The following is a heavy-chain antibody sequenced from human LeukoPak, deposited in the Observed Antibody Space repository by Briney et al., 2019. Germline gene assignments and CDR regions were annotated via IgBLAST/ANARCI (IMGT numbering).Heavy chain of an antibody. D-gene: IGHD1-26*01. CDR3: ARNRATVYAGLRGLRFDP. Sequence: GASVKVSCKASGYTFTGYYMHWVRRAPGQGLEWMGWINPNSGGTNYAQKFQGRVTTTRDTSISTAYMELSRLRSDDTAVYYCARNRATVYAGLRGLRFDPWGQGTLVTVSS. CDR2: INPNSGGT. V-gene: IGHV1-2*02. CDR1: GYTFTGYY. J-gene: IGHJ5*02.